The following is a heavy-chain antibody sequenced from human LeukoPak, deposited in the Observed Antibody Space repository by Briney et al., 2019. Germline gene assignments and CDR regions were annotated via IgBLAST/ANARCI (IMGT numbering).Heavy chain of an antibody. D-gene: IGHD5-24*01. J-gene: IGHJ4*02. CDR3: ARAGTVEMTPLDY. CDR1: RYTFTGYY. CDR2: INPNSGGT. Sequence: ASVKVSCKASRYTFTGYYMHWVRQAPGQGLEWMGWINPNSGGTNYAQKFQGWVTMTRDTSISTAYMELSRLRSDDTAVYYCARAGTVEMTPLDYWGQGTLVTVSS. V-gene: IGHV1-2*04.